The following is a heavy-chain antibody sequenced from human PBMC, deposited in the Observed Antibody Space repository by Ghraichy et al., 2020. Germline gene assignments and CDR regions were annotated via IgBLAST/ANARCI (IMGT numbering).Heavy chain of an antibody. CDR1: GFTFNNYA. D-gene: IGHD3-22*01. CDR2: ISGSGATT. Sequence: GESLNISCAASGFTFNNYAMNWVRQAPGKGLEWVSTISGSGATTYYADSVTGRFTISRDNSKNTLYLQMNSLRAEDTAVYYCAKEGDMPRLYYYDSSGYFQFWGQGTPVTVSS. CDR3: AKEGDMPRLYYYDSSGYFQF. V-gene: IGHV3-23*01. J-gene: IGHJ4*02.